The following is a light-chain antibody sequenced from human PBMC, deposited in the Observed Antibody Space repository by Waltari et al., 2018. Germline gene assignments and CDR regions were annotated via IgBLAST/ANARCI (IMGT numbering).Light chain of an antibody. J-gene: IGLJ3*02. Sequence: SVLTQPPSASGTPGQTVTIPCSGSSSNIGGNFVHWYQQLPGLAPQLLIYKNNPRPSGVPDRFSGSKSGTSASLAISGLRSDDEAEYYCAAWDDNLTGPLFGGGTKVTVL. CDR3: AAWDDNLTGPL. CDR1: SSNIGGNF. V-gene: IGLV1-47*01. CDR2: KNN.